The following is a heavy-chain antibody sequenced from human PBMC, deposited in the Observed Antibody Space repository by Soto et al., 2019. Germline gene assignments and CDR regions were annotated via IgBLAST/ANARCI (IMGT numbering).Heavy chain of an antibody. J-gene: IGHJ6*02. D-gene: IGHD2-2*02. Sequence: ASVKVSCKASGYTFTSYGISWVRQAPGQGLEWMGWISAYNGNTNYAQKLQGRVTMTTDTSTSTAYMELSSLRSEDTAVYYCARDKSGSCSSTSCYKDRGYYYYGMDVWGQGTTVTVSS. V-gene: IGHV1-18*01. CDR3: ARDKSGSCSSTSCYKDRGYYYYGMDV. CDR1: GYTFTSYG. CDR2: ISAYNGNT.